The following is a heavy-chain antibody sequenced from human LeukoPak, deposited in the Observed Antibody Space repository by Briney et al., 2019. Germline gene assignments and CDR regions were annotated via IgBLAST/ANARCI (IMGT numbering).Heavy chain of an antibody. Sequence: GGSLRLSCAASGFTFSSYWMHWVRQAPGKGLVRVSRINSDGSSASYADSVKGRFAISRDNAKNTLYLQMDSLRAEDTAIYYCAKLRGYYYYVIDVWGKGTAVTVSS. V-gene: IGHV3-74*01. CDR3: AKLRGYYYYVIDV. CDR2: INSDGSSA. CDR1: GFTFSSYW. J-gene: IGHJ6*04.